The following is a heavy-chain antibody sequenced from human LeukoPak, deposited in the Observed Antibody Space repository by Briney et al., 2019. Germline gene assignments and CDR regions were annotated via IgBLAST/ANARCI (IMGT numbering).Heavy chain of an antibody. D-gene: IGHD2-8*01. CDR2: IQYDRTNE. J-gene: IGHJ6*03. V-gene: IGHV3-30*02. CDR1: AFTFSSYG. Sequence: GGSLRLSCAASAFTFSSYGMHWVRQAPGKGLEWVAYIQYDRTNEQYAHSVKGRFRISRDDSNNILYLQMNSLRTEDTAVYYCAKDRCSNGIGCYYYYMEVWGKGTTVTISS. CDR3: AKDRCSNGIGCYYYYMEV.